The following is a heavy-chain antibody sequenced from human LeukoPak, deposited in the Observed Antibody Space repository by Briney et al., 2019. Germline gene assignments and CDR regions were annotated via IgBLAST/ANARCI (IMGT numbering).Heavy chain of an antibody. CDR3: ARDSSGELGFDY. CDR2: INHSGST. Sequence: SETLSLTCAVYGGSFSGYYWSWIRQPPGKGLEWIGEINHSGSTNYNPSLKSRVTISVDTSKNQFSLKLSSVTAADTAVYYCARDSSGELGFDYWGQGTLVTVSS. D-gene: IGHD1-26*01. CDR1: GGSFSGYY. V-gene: IGHV4-34*01. J-gene: IGHJ4*02.